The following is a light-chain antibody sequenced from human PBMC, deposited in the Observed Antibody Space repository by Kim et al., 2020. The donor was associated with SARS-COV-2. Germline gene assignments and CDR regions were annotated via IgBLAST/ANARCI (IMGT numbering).Light chain of an antibody. J-gene: IGLJ2*01. Sequence: QSVTISCTGPSSDVGGYNHVSWYQPHPGKAPNLMIYDVRKRPSGVPDRFSGSKSGNTASLTISGLQAEDEADYYCCSYAGSYTVLFGGGTPLSVL. CDR3: CSYAGSYTVL. CDR2: DVR. CDR1: SSDVGGYNH. V-gene: IGLV2-11*01.